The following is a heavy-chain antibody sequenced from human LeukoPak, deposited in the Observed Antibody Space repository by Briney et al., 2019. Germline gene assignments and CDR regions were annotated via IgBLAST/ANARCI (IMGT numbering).Heavy chain of an antibody. Sequence: PGGSLRLSCAASGFTFNGYAMSWVSQAPGKWLEWVSALSGSGDRTFYVDSVKGRFTVSRDNSKNTLYLQMDSLRVDDTALYYCARGGTNYYYMDVWGNGTTVTVSS. J-gene: IGHJ6*03. CDR2: LSGSGDRT. CDR1: GFTFNGYA. CDR3: ARGGTNYYYMDV. V-gene: IGHV3-23*01.